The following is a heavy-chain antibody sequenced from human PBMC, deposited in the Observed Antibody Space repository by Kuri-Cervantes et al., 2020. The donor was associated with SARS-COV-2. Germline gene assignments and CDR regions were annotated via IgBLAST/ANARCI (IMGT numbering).Heavy chain of an antibody. D-gene: IGHD4-23*01. Sequence: SETLSLTCSVSGGSIRSGAYYCHWIRHRPGNGLEWIGNIYYNGITYYNPSLKSRITISVDTSKNQFSLKLSSVTAADTAVYYCATDKPSYGGNGYLELWGQGTLVTVSS. CDR2: IYYNGIT. J-gene: IGHJ1*01. CDR1: GGSIRSGAYY. V-gene: IGHV4-31*03. CDR3: ATDKPSYGGNGYLEL.